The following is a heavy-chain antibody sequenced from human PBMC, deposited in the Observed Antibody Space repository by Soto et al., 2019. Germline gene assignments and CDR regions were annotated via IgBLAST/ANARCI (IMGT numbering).Heavy chain of an antibody. J-gene: IGHJ4*02. Sequence: NPAETLSLTCTVSGGSIGSSSYCWFCIGQRPGKGLEWIGSIYYSGSTYYNPSLKSRVTISVDTSKNQFSLKPSSVTAADTAVYYCARASSGSYSYYFDYWGQGTLVTVSS. V-gene: IGHV4-39*01. CDR2: IYYSGST. CDR3: ARASSGSYSYYFDY. CDR1: GGSIGSSSYC. D-gene: IGHD1-26*01.